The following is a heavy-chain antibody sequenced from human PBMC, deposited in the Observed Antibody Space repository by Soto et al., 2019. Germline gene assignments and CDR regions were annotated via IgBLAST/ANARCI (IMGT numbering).Heavy chain of an antibody. J-gene: IGHJ6*02. V-gene: IGHV1-18*01. CDR2: ISAYNGNT. CDR3: ARDHGSSWYGGSGGMDV. D-gene: IGHD6-13*01. CDR1: GYTFTSYG. Sequence: ASVKVSCKASGYTFTSYGISWVRQAPGQGLEWMGWISAYNGNTNYAQKFQGRVTITADESTSTAYMELSSLRSEDTAVYYCARDHGSSWYGGSGGMDVWGQGTTVTVSS.